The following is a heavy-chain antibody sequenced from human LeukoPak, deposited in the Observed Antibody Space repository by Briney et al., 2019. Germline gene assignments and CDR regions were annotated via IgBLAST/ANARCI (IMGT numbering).Heavy chain of an antibody. D-gene: IGHD3-22*01. CDR1: GFTFSSYA. CDR3: AKDSPSSPYDSSGYYY. J-gene: IGHJ4*02. CDR2: ISGSGGST. Sequence: PGGSLRLSCAASGFTFSSYAMSWVRQAPGEGLEWVSAISGSGGSTYYADSVKGRFTISRDNSKDTLYLQMNSLRAEDTAVYYCAKDSPSSPYDSSGYYYWGQGTLVTVSS. V-gene: IGHV3-23*01.